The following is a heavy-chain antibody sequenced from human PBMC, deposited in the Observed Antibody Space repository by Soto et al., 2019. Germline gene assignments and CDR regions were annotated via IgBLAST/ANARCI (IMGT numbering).Heavy chain of an antibody. CDR3: AKDRLGYSINFDY. CDR1: GFTFSSYA. CDR2: ISGSGGST. V-gene: IGHV3-23*01. Sequence: EVQLLESGGGLVQPGGSLRLSCAASGFTFSSYAMGWVRQAPGKGLEWVSAISGSGGSTYYADSVKGRFTISRDNSKNTLYLQMNSLRAEDTAVYYCAKDRLGYSINFDYWGQGTLVTVSS. J-gene: IGHJ4*02. D-gene: IGHD6-13*01.